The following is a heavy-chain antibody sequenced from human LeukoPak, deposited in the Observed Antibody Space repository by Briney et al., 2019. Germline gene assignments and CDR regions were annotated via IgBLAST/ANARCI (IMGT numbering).Heavy chain of an antibody. CDR2: IKPDGIDK. D-gene: IGHD3-3*01. J-gene: IGHJ4*02. V-gene: IGHV3-7*01. CDR3: ARDRPTGASRLFVVQ. CDR1: GFTFRSHW. Sequence: PGGSLRLSCVGSGFTFRSHWVNWVRQSPRKGLEWVANIKPDGIDKYYVDSARGRFTVSRDNAKNSAFLQMNSLRAEDTAVYYCARDRPTGASRLFVVQWGQGTLVTVSS.